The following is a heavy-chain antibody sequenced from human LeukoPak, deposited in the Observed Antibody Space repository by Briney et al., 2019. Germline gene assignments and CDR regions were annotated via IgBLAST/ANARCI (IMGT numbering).Heavy chain of an antibody. CDR1: GYGLSSYG. V-gene: IGHV1-18*01. D-gene: IGHD6-13*01. CDR2: ISAYSGNT. CDR3: ARGPMYSTSYYAPDY. Sequence: ASVKVSCKASGYGLSSYGISWVRQAPGQGLEWMGWISAYSGNTKYAQKFQGRVTMTTDTSTGTAYIELRSLRSDDTAVYYRARGPMYSTSYYAPDYRGQGTPVTVSS. J-gene: IGHJ4*02.